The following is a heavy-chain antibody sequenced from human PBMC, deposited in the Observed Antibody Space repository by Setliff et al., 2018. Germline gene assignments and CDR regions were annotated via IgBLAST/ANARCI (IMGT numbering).Heavy chain of an antibody. CDR3: AREPTRTGGFYYLDV. J-gene: IGHJ6*03. CDR2: IYSSGST. Sequence: SETLSLTCSVSGASISNYYWSWIRQPPGKGLEWIGYIYSSGSTNHNPSLKSRVAISRDTSTNQLSLELRSVTAADTAVYYCAREPTRTGGFYYLDVWGEGTTVTVSS. D-gene: IGHD2-2*01. V-gene: IGHV4-4*08. CDR1: GASISNYY.